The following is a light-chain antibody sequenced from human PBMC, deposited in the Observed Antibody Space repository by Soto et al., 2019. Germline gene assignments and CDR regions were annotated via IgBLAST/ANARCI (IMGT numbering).Light chain of an antibody. Sequence: DIQLPQSPSSVSASVGDSVTLTCRASQAISTWLAWYQQRPGKAPQLLIFGASSLQSGVPSRFSGRGSGTDFTLTIRSLQPEDFATYYCQQTSSFPYTFGQVTKLDIK. CDR1: QAISTW. CDR3: QQTSSFPYT. CDR2: GAS. V-gene: IGKV1-12*01. J-gene: IGKJ2*01.